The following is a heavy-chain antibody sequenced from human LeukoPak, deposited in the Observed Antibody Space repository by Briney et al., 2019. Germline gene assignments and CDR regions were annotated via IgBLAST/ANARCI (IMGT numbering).Heavy chain of an antibody. D-gene: IGHD3-16*01. J-gene: IGHJ4*02. V-gene: IGHV3-21*06. Sequence: GGSLRLSCAASGFTFSTFAMHWVRLSPGKGLEWVSSITGGGPYKLYADSVKGRFTISRDNTKNLLYLEMNSLRAEDTAMYYCVRDVGAVGGEVYFDYWGQGTLVTVSS. CDR1: GFTFSTFA. CDR3: VRDVGAVGGEVYFDY. CDR2: ITGGGPYK.